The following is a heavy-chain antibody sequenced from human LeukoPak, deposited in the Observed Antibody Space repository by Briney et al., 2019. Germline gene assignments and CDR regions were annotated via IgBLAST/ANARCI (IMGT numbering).Heavy chain of an antibody. J-gene: IGHJ3*02. D-gene: IGHD2-21*01. Sequence: PSETLSLTCTVSGGSISSHYWSWIRQPPGKGLEWIGYIYSSGSTNYNPSLKSRVTISVDTSKNQFSLKLSSVTAADTAVYYCARARLALHDAFDIRGQGTVVTVSS. V-gene: IGHV4-59*11. CDR2: IYSSGST. CDR1: GGSISSHY. CDR3: ARARLALHDAFDI.